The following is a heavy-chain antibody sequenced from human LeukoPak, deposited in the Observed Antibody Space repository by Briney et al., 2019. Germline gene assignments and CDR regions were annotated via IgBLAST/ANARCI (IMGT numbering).Heavy chain of an antibody. J-gene: IGHJ4*02. CDR3: ARDLAVGYFDY. V-gene: IGHV3-48*02. Sequence: PGGSLRLSCAASGFTFSSYSMNWVRQAPGKGLEWVSYISSSSSTIYYADSVKGRFTISRDNAKNSLYLQMNSPRDEDTAVYYCARDLAVGYFDYWGQGTLVTVSS. CDR1: GFTFSSYS. D-gene: IGHD6-19*01. CDR2: ISSSSSTI.